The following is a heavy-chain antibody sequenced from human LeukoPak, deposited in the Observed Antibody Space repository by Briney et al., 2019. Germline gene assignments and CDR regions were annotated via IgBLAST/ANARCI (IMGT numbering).Heavy chain of an antibody. CDR3: ASQILRSSNYYYYYMDV. Sequence: GGSLRLSCAASGFTFSSYAMHWVRQAPGKGLEYVSAISSNGGSTYYANSVKGRFTISRDNAKNSLYLQMNSLRAEDTAVYYCASQILRSSNYYYYYMDVWGKGTTVTVSS. V-gene: IGHV3-64*01. CDR2: ISSNGGST. J-gene: IGHJ6*03. CDR1: GFTFSSYA.